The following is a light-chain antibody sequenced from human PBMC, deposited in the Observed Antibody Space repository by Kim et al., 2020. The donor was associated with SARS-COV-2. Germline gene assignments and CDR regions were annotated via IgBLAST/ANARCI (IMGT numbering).Light chain of an antibody. Sequence: DIQMTQSPSSLSASVGDRVTITCRASQGISTHLAWYHQKPGKVPTLLIYATSALESGVPSRFSGSGSGTDFTLTISSLQPEDAGTYYCQKYSSAPWTFGPGTTV. CDR3: QKYSSAPWT. J-gene: IGKJ1*01. V-gene: IGKV1-27*01. CDR2: ATS. CDR1: QGISTH.